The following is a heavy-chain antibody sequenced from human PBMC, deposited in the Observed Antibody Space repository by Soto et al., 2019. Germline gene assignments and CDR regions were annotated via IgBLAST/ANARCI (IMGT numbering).Heavy chain of an antibody. J-gene: IGHJ4*02. D-gene: IGHD6-6*01. CDR2: INPSGGST. Sequence: ASVKVSCKASGYTFTSYYMHWVRQAPGQGLEWMGIINPSGGSTSYAQKFQGRVTMTRDTSTSTVYMELSSLRSEDTAVYYCAIAARRFDFDYWGQGTLVTVSS. CDR1: GYTFTSYY. V-gene: IGHV1-46*01. CDR3: AIAARRFDFDY.